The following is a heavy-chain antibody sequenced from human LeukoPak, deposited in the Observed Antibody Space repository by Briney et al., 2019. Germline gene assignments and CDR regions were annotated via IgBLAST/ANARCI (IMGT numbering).Heavy chain of an antibody. CDR1: GGSISSDGYY. CDR3: ARDSGGDYDNCAWFIFDY. Sequence: SQTLSLTCTVSGGSISSDGYYWSWLRQHPGKGLEWIGNIYYTGSTSYNPSLKRRVTISVDTSKNQFSLKLSSVTAADTAVYYCARDSGGDYDNCAWFIFDYWGPGSLVTVSS. V-gene: IGHV4-31*03. D-gene: IGHD2-21*02. J-gene: IGHJ4*02. CDR2: IYYTGST.